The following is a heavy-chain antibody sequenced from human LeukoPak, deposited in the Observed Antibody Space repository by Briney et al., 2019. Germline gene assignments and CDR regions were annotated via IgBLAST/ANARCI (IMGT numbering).Heavy chain of an antibody. D-gene: IGHD6-13*01. J-gene: IGHJ6*03. Sequence: SVKVSCKASGGTFISYAISWVRQAPGQGLEWMGGIIPIFGTTNYAQKFQDRVTITADKSTSTAYMELSSLRSEDTAVYYCARVVGLTGYSSSWYSGYYYYMDVWGKGTTVTVSS. CDR3: ARVVGLTGYSSSWYSGYYYYMDV. CDR1: GGTFISYA. V-gene: IGHV1-69*06. CDR2: IIPIFGTT.